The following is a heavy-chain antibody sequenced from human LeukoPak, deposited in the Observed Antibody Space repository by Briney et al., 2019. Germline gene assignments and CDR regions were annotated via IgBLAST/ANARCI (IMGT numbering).Heavy chain of an antibody. J-gene: IGHJ5*02. CDR3: ARQGAFDP. CDR2: IYYSGST. Sequence: SETLSLTCTVSGGSISSYYWGWIRQPPGKGLEWIGSIYYSGSTYYNPSLKSRVTISADTSKNQFSLKLSSVTAADTAVYYCARQGAFDPWGPGTLVTVSS. CDR1: GGSISSYY. V-gene: IGHV4-39*01. D-gene: IGHD1-26*01.